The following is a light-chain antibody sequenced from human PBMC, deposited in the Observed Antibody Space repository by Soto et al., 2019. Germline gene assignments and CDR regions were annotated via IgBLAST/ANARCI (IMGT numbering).Light chain of an antibody. Sequence: QSVLTQPASVSGSPGQSITISCTGTSSDVGGYSLVSWYQQHPGKAPKLMIYEGTKRPSGISNRFFGSKSGNTASLTISGLHAEDEGDYYCCSYAGRDTFVFGTGTKVTVL. CDR2: EGT. V-gene: IGLV2-23*01. CDR3: CSYAGRDTFV. J-gene: IGLJ1*01. CDR1: SSDVGGYSL.